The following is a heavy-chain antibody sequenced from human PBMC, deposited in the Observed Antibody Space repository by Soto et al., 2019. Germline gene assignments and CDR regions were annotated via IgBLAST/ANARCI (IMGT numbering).Heavy chain of an antibody. V-gene: IGHV3-30*03. CDR2: IIYDGSKK. D-gene: IGHD3-22*01. CDR3: GRGLFDSSGPDYYYYGMDV. Sequence: GGSLRLSCAASGFSFSSSGIHWVRQAPGKGLEWVAVIIYDGSKKEYADSVKGRFTISRDNSKDTVYLQMNNLRPEDTGVYYCGRGLFDSSGPDYYYYGMDVWGQGTSVTVS. J-gene: IGHJ6*02. CDR1: GFSFSSSG.